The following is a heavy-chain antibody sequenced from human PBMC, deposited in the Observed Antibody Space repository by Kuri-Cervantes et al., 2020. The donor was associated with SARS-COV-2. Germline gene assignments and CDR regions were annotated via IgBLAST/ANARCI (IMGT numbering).Heavy chain of an antibody. V-gene: IGHV3-21*01. Sequence: ESLKISCAASGFTFSSYSMNWVRQAPGKGLEWVSSISSSSSYIYYADSVKGRFTIYRDNAKNSLYLQMNSLRAEDTAVYYCAREGWGSHNIYYFDYWGQGTLVTVSS. CDR1: GFTFSSYS. J-gene: IGHJ4*02. CDR2: ISSSSSYI. D-gene: IGHD1-1*01. CDR3: AREGWGSHNIYYFDY.